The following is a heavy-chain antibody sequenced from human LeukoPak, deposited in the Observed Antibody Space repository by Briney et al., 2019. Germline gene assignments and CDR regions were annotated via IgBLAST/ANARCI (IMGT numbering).Heavy chain of an antibody. V-gene: IGHV4-59*01. CDR3: ARIYGSGSYYPYYFDH. Sequence: SETLSLTCTVSGGSISSYYWSWIRQPPGKGLEWIGYIYYSGSTNYNPSLKSRVTISVDTSKNQFSLKLSSVTAADTAVYYCARIYGSGSYYPYYFDHWGQGTLVTVSS. CDR1: GGSISSYY. CDR2: IYYSGST. J-gene: IGHJ4*02. D-gene: IGHD3-10*01.